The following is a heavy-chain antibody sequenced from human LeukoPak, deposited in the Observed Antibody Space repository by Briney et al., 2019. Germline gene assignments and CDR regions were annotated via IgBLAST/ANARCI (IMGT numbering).Heavy chain of an antibody. CDR1: GYTFTSYG. J-gene: IGHJ4*02. V-gene: IGHV1-8*03. Sequence: ASVKVSCKASGYTFTSYGISWVRQAPGQGLEWMGWMNPNSGNTGYAQKFQGRVTITRNTSISTAYMELSSLRSEDTAVYYCARGVYSSGWYVRAPLNFDYWGQGTLVTVSS. D-gene: IGHD6-19*01. CDR2: MNPNSGNT. CDR3: ARGVYSSGWYVRAPLNFDY.